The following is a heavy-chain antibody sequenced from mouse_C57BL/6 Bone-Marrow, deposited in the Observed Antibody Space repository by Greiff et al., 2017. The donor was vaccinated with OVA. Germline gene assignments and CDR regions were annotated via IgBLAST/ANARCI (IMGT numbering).Heavy chain of an antibody. J-gene: IGHJ3*01. CDR3: ATGYDGYYSFAY. CDR2: IDPENGDT. D-gene: IGHD2-3*01. Sequence: EVQLQQSGAELVRPGASVKLSCTASGFNITDDYMHWVKQRPEQGLEWIGWIDPENGDTEYASKFQGKATITADTSSNTAYLQLSSLTSEDTAVYYCATGYDGYYSFAYWGQGTLVTVSA. V-gene: IGHV14-4*01. CDR1: GFNITDDY.